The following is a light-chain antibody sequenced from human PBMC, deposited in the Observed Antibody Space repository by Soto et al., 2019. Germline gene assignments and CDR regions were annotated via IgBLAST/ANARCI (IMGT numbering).Light chain of an antibody. J-gene: IGKJ1*01. CDR1: QSVSSN. V-gene: IGKV3-15*01. CDR3: QQYSNWPPWT. CDR2: GAS. Sequence: EIEFRHSPVTLSLSPGEGSALSCRVSQSVSSNLAWYQQKPGQAPRLLIYGASTRATGIPARFSGSGSGTEFTLTISSLQSEDFAVYYCQQYSNWPPWTFGQGTKVDI.